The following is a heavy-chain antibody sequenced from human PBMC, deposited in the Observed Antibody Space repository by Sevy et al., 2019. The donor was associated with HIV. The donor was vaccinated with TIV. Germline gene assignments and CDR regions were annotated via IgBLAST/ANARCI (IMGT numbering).Heavy chain of an antibody. V-gene: IGHV3-73*01. CDR2: IRCKGNSYAT. Sequence: LSLTCAASGFTFSGSAMQWVRQASGKGLEWVGRIRCKGNSYATAYAASVKGRFTISRDDSKNTVYLQMNSLKTEDTAVYYCTRGGARDSSSWYDYFDYWGHGTLVTVSS. CDR1: GFTFSGSA. D-gene: IGHD6-13*01. CDR3: TRGGARDSSSWYDYFDY. J-gene: IGHJ4*01.